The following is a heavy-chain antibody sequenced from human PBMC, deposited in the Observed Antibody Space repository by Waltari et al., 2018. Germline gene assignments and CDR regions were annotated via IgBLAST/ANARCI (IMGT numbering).Heavy chain of an antibody. D-gene: IGHD2-8*01. J-gene: IGHJ6*02. CDR3: ARDISPQAQQRNNGMDV. CDR2: INEVSSHI. V-gene: IGHV3-21*01. Sequence: EVQLVESGGGLVTPGGSLRLSCAASGFTFRSYSMHWVRQAPGKGREWVSAINEVSSHIYYAGSMKGRLTISRDNAKSSLFLQMDNLRVEDTAVYYCARDISPQAQQRNNGMDVWGQGTTVTVSS. CDR1: GFTFRSYS.